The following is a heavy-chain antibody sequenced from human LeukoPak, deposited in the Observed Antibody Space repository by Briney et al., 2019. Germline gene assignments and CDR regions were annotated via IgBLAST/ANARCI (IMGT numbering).Heavy chain of an antibody. D-gene: IGHD6-6*01. Sequence: ASVKVSCKASGYTFTGYYMHWVRQAPGQGLEWMGWINPNSGGTNYAQKFQGRVTMTRDTSISTAYMELSRLRSDDTAVYYCARSGYSSSSVFDYWVQGTLVTVSS. CDR1: GYTFTGYY. V-gene: IGHV1-2*02. J-gene: IGHJ4*02. CDR3: ARSGYSSSSVFDY. CDR2: INPNSGGT.